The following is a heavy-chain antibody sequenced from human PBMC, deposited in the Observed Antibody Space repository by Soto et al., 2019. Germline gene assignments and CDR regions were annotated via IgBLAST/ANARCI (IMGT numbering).Heavy chain of an antibody. CDR1: GYTFTSYG. Sequence: QVQLVQSGAEVKKPGASVKVSCKASGYTFTSYGISWVRQAPGQGLEWMGWISAYNGNTKYAHKLQGRATVTTDTSTSTAYMELRSLTSDDTAVYYCARDLTPGLVDHWGQGTLVTVSS. CDR2: ISAYNGNT. V-gene: IGHV1-18*01. D-gene: IGHD3-9*01. J-gene: IGHJ4*02. CDR3: ARDLTPGLVDH.